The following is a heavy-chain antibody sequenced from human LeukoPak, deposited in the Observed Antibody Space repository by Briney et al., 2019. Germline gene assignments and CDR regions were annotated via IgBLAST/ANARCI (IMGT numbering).Heavy chain of an antibody. CDR1: GFTFSNAW. D-gene: IGHD3-10*01. J-gene: IGHJ4*02. CDR2: IKSTTDGGTT. V-gene: IGHV3-15*01. CDR3: NTDFSGGY. Sequence: GGSLRLSCAASGFTFSNAWMTWVRQAPGRGLEWVGRIKSTTDGGTTDYAAPVKDRFTISRDDSKNTLYLQMNSLKTEDTAVYFCNTDFSGGYRGQGTLVTVSS.